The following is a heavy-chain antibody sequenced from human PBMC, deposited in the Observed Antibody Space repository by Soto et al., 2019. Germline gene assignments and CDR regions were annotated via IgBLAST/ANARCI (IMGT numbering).Heavy chain of an antibody. J-gene: IGHJ5*02. CDR3: AWDSDPYNSGSNWFDP. CDR2: ISAYNGDT. D-gene: IGHD5-12*01. V-gene: IGHV1-18*01. Sequence: ASVKVSCKASGYTFITYGISWVRQAPGQRLEWMGWISAYNGDTNYGQNVQGRVTMTTDTSTSTAYMELRSLRSDDAAVYYCAWDSDPYNSGSNWFDPWGQGTLVTVSS. CDR1: GYTFITYG.